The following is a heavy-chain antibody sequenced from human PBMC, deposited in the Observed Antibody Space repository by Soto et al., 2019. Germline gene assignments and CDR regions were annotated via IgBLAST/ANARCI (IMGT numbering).Heavy chain of an antibody. D-gene: IGHD1-26*01. CDR1: GFSLTTYS. Sequence: QVQLAESGGGLVKSGGSLPLSGPPPGFSLTTYSRSWFAQAPGKGLEWVSYISPSGDVTHYADSVKGRFTISRDNTKNSLFLQMSSLRDDDTAVYYCARQLERRVGAASHWGQGTRVSVSS. J-gene: IGHJ4*02. CDR2: ISPSGDVT. V-gene: IGHV3-11*01. CDR3: ARQLERRVGAASH.